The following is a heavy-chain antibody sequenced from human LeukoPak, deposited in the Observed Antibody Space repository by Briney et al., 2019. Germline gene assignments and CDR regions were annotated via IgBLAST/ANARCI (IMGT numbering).Heavy chain of an antibody. D-gene: IGHD6-19*01. CDR1: GGSINNYY. CDR2: ISYSGGT. J-gene: IGHJ4*02. Sequence: PSETLSLTCTVSGGSINNYYWSWIRQPPGRGLEWIGCISYSGGTKYNPSLTSRVTISVDTSKNQFSLQLTSVTAADTAVYYCARAVAGTLVRFDYWGQGTLVSVSS. CDR3: ARAVAGTLVRFDY. V-gene: IGHV4-59*08.